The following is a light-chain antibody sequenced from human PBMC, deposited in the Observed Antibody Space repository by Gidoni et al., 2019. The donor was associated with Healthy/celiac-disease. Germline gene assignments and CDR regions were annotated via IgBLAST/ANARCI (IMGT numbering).Light chain of an antibody. Sequence: QSALTQPRSVSGSPGQSVTISCTGTSSDVGGYNYDSWYQQHPGKAPKLMIYDVSKRPSGVPDRFSGSKSGNTASLTISGLQAEDEADYYCSSYAGSYTLYVFGTGTKVTVL. CDR3: SSYAGSYTLYV. CDR2: DVS. V-gene: IGLV2-11*01. CDR1: SSDVGGYNY. J-gene: IGLJ1*01.